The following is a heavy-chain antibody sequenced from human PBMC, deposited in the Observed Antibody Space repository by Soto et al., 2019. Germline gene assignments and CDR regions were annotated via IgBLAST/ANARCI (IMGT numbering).Heavy chain of an antibody. J-gene: IGHJ6*02. CDR1: GYSFTSYW. Sequence: GESLKISCKGSGYSFTSYWIGWVRQMPGKGLEWMGIIYPGDSDTRYSPSFQGQVTISADKSISTAYLQWSSLKASDTAMYYCARCDAGDAYYYYGMDVWGQGTTVTVSS. CDR2: IYPGDSDT. V-gene: IGHV5-51*01. D-gene: IGHD7-27*01. CDR3: ARCDAGDAYYYYGMDV.